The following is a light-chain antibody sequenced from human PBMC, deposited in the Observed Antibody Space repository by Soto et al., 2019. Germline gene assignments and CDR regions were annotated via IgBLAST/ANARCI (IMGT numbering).Light chain of an antibody. Sequence: EIVLTQSPGTLSLSPGERATLSCRASQSVSSSYLGWYQQKPGQAPRLLIYGASSRATGIPDRFSGSGSGTDFTLTISSLEPEDFAVYYCQQRDSWVTFGQGTRLEIK. CDR1: QSVSSSY. V-gene: IGKV3D-20*02. J-gene: IGKJ5*01. CDR2: GAS. CDR3: QQRDSWVT.